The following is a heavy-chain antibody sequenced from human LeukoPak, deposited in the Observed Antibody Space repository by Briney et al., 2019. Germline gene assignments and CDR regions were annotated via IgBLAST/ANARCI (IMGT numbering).Heavy chain of an antibody. CDR1: GFTFSGSA. D-gene: IGHD2-2*01. CDR2: IRSKANSYAT. CDR3: TRSYCSSTSCYSEYFQH. Sequence: GGSLRLSCAASGFTFSGSAMHWVRQASGKGLEWVGRIRSKANSYATAYAASVKGRFTISGDDSKNTAYLQMNSLKTEDTAVYYCTRSYCSSTSCYSEYFQHWGQGTLVTVSS. J-gene: IGHJ1*01. V-gene: IGHV3-73*01.